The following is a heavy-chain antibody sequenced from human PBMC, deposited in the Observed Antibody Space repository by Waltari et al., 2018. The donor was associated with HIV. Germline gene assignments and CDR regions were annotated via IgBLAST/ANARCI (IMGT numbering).Heavy chain of an antibody. CDR2: IKKGGSEK. CDR1: GFTFSNYW. D-gene: IGHD1-26*01. CDR3: ARVRRSATFDY. Sequence: EVQLVESGGGLVQPGGSLRLSCAASGFTFSNYWMSWVRQAPGKGLGGVAKIKKGGSEKNYVDSVKGRFTISRDDAKNSLYLQMNSLRAEDTAVYSCARVRRSATFDYWGQGTLVTVSS. V-gene: IGHV3-7*01. J-gene: IGHJ4*02.